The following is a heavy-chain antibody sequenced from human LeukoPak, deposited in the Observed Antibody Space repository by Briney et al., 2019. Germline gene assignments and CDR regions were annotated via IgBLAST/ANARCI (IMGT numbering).Heavy chain of an antibody. CDR3: AKEEEYYFDY. V-gene: IGHV3-23*01. Sequence: GGSLRLSCAASGFTFSSYGMHWVRQAPGKGLEWVSAISGSGGSTYYADSVKGRFTISRDKSKNTLYLQMNSLRAEDTAVYYCAKEEEYYFDYWGQGALVTVSS. CDR1: GFTFSSYG. CDR2: ISGSGGST. J-gene: IGHJ4*02.